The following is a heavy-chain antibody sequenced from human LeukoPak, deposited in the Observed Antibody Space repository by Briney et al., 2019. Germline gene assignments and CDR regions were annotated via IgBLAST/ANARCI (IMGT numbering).Heavy chain of an antibody. J-gene: IGHJ4*02. D-gene: IGHD3-10*01. V-gene: IGHV3-30*02. CDR3: AKESVWFGESNPFDY. CDR2: IRFDGSNK. Sequence: GGSLRLSCAASGFTFSSYGMHWVRQAPGKGLEWVAFIRFDGSNKYYADSVKGRFTISRDSSKNTVYLQMSSLRAEDTAVYYCAKESVWFGESNPFDYWGQGTLVTVSS. CDR1: GFTFSSYG.